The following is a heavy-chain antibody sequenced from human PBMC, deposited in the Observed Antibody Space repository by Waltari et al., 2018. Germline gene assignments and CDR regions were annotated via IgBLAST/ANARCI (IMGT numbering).Heavy chain of an antibody. D-gene: IGHD4-17*01. CDR2: INHSGST. CDR1: GGSFSGYY. J-gene: IGHJ3*02. V-gene: IGHV4-34*01. Sequence: QVQLQQWGAGLLKPSETLSLTCAVYGGSFSGYYWSWNRQPPGKGLEWIGEINHSGSTNYNPSLKSRVTISVDTSKNQFSLKLSSVTAADTAVYYCARGPGTVTTSTYRGAFDIWGQGTMVTVSS. CDR3: ARGPGTVTTSTYRGAFDI.